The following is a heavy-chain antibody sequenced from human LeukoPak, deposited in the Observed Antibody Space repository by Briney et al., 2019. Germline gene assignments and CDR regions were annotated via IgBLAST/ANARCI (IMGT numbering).Heavy chain of an antibody. CDR2: IIPILGIA. CDR1: GGTFSSYT. D-gene: IGHD5-24*01. V-gene: IGHV1-69*04. Sequence: GASVKVSCKASGGTFSSYTISWVRQAPGQGLDWMGRIIPILGIANYAQKFQVRVTITADKSTSTAYLEPSSLRSEDTPVYYCARDLDGYKPSIGYWGQGTLVTVSS. CDR3: ARDLDGYKPSIGY. J-gene: IGHJ4*02.